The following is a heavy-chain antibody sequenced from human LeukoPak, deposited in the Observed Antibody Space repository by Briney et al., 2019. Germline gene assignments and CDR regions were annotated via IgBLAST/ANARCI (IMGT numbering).Heavy chain of an antibody. V-gene: IGHV4-31*03. CDR2: IYYSGST. J-gene: IGHJ4*02. CDR3: ARHGRGTTEFDY. D-gene: IGHD3-16*01. Sequence: SETLSLTCTVSGGSISSGGYYWSWIRQHPGKGLEWIGYIYYSGSTYYNPSLKSRVTISVDTSKNQFSLKLSSVTAADTAVYYCARHGRGTTEFDYWGQGTLVTVSS. CDR1: GGSISSGGYY.